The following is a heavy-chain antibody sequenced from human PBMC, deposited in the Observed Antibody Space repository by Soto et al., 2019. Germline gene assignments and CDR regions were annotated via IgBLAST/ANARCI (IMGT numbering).Heavy chain of an antibody. Sequence: SVKVSCKASGFTFTSSAMQWVRQARGQRLEWIGWIVVGSGNTNYAQKFQERVTITRDMSTSTAYMELNSLRSEDTAVYYCARSLIAVAPELTRQYYLDYWGQGTLVTVSS. V-gene: IGHV1-58*02. CDR2: IVVGSGNT. J-gene: IGHJ4*02. CDR1: GFTFTSSA. CDR3: ARSLIAVAPELTRQYYLDY. D-gene: IGHD6-19*01.